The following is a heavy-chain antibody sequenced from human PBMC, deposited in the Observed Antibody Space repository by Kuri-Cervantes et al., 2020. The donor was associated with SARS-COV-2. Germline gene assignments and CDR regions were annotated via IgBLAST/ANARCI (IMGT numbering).Heavy chain of an antibody. CDR3: ARLYDSSGYYLNWFDP. CDR1: GFTFSGHW. D-gene: IGHD3-22*01. J-gene: IGHJ5*02. V-gene: IGHV3-74*01. CDR2: INPDGSYT. Sequence: GGSLRLSCAASGFTFSGHWIHWVRQAPGKGLVWVSRINPDGSYTNNADSVKGRFTLSRDNAKNMLFLQMNSLRAEDTAVYYCARLYDSSGYYLNWFDPWGQGTLVTVSS.